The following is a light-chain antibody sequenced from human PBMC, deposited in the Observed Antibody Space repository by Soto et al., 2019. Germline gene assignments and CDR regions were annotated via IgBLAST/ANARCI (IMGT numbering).Light chain of an antibody. CDR3: QQSYSTLPG. CDR1: QSISSY. CDR2: AAS. V-gene: IGKV1-39*01. J-gene: IGKJ1*01. Sequence: DIQMTQSPSSLSASVGDRVTITCRASQSISSYLNWYQQKQGKAPKLLIYAASSLQSGVPSRFSGSGSGTDFTLTISSLQPEDFATYYCQQSYSTLPGFGQGTKVEIK.